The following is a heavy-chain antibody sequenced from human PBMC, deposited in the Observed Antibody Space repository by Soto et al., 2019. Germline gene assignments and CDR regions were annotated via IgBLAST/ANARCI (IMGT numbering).Heavy chain of an antibody. CDR1: GGTFSSYT. D-gene: IGHD2-8*02. V-gene: IGHV1-69*02. Sequence: GASVKVSCKASGGTFSSYTISWVRQAPGQGLEWMGRIIPILGIANYAQKFQGRVTITADESTSTAYMELSSLRSEDTAVYYCAAAGGWYIYYYYGMDVWGQGTTVTVSS. CDR3: AAAGGWYIYYYYGMDV. CDR2: IIPILGIA. J-gene: IGHJ6*02.